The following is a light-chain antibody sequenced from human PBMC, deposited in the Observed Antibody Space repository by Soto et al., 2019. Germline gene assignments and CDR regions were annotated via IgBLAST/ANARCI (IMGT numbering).Light chain of an antibody. CDR3: QSYDSSLSGLV. CDR1: SSNIGAGYD. CDR2: GNN. J-gene: IGLJ2*01. Sequence: QSVLTQPPSVSGAPGQRVTISCTGSSSNIGAGYDVLWYRQLPGIAPKLLIYGNNNRPSGVPDRVSGSKSVTSASLSITGLQAEDEADYYCQSYDSSLSGLVFGGGTKLTVL. V-gene: IGLV1-40*01.